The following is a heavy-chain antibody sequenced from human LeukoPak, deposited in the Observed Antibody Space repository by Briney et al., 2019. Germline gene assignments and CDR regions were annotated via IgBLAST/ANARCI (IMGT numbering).Heavy chain of an antibody. CDR3: AKVLNGDSAYDAFDI. CDR1: GFTFSDYY. CDR2: ISSSSSYT. V-gene: IGHV3-11*05. Sequence: PGRSLRLSCAASGFTFSDYYMSWIRQAPGKGLEWVSYISSSSSYTNYADSVKGRFTISRDNAKNSLYLQMNSLRAEDTAVYYCAKVLNGDSAYDAFDIWGQGTMVTVSS. D-gene: IGHD4-17*01. J-gene: IGHJ3*02.